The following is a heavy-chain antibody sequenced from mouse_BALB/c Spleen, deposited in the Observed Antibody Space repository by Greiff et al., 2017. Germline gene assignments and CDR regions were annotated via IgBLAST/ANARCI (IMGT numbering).Heavy chain of an antibody. V-gene: IGHV14-3*02. CDR1: GFNIKDTY. D-gene: IGHD2-1*01. J-gene: IGHJ2*01. Sequence: VHVKQSGAELVKPGASVKLSCTAPGFNIKDTYMHWVKQRPEQGLEWIGRIDPANGNTKYDPKFQGKATITADTSSNTAYLQLSSLTSEDAAVYYCARSGGNCGCLYYFDCWGRGTTLTVSS. CDR3: ARSGGNCGCLYYFDC. CDR2: IDPANGNT.